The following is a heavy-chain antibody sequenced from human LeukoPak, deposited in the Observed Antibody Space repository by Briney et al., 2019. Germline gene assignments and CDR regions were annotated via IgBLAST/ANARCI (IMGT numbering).Heavy chain of an antibody. D-gene: IGHD6-13*01. V-gene: IGHV1-2*06. CDR2: INPNSGGT. CDR3: ATILIAAAGPGDY. J-gene: IGHJ4*02. Sequence: ASVKVSCKASGYTFTGYYMHWVRQATGQGLEWMGRINPNSGGTNYAQKFQGRVTMTRDTSISTAYMELSRLRSDDTAVYYCATILIAAAGPGDYWGQGTLVTVSS. CDR1: GYTFTGYY.